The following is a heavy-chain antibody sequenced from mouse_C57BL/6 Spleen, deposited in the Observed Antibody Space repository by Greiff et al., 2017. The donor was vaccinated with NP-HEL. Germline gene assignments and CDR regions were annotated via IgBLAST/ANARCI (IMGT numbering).Heavy chain of an antibody. J-gene: IGHJ1*03. D-gene: IGHD1-1*01. CDR1: GYTFTSYW. CDR2: IHPNSGST. V-gene: IGHV1-64*01. CDR3: ARSRSSYYGSTFDV. Sequence: QVQLKQPGAELVKPGASVKLSCKASGYTFTSYWMHWVKQRPGQGLEWIGMIHPNSGSTNYNEKFKSKATLTVDKSSSTAYMQLSSLTSEDSAVYYCARSRSSYYGSTFDVWGTGTTVTVSS.